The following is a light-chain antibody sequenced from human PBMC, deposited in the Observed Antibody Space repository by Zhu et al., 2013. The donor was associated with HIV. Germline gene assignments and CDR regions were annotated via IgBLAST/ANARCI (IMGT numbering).Light chain of an antibody. V-gene: IGKV1-39*01. J-gene: IGKJ5*01. CDR1: QSINSY. CDR2: AAS. CDR3: QQYENLPT. Sequence: DIQMTQSPSSLSASVGDRVTITCRASQSINSYLNWYQQKPGKAPKLLIYAASSLQSGVPSRFSGSGSGTDFALTISCLQPEDFATYYCQQYENLPTFGQGTRLEIK.